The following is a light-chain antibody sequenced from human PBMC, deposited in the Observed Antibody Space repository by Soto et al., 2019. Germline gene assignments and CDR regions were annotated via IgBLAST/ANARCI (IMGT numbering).Light chain of an antibody. J-gene: IGKJ1*01. V-gene: IGKV1-39*01. Sequence: GDRVTITCRASQSISTWLAWYQQKPGKAPKLLIYDASNLESGVPSRFSGSGSGTDFTLTISSLQPEDFATYYCQQSYSTPQTFGQGTKVDIK. CDR2: DAS. CDR3: QQSYSTPQT. CDR1: QSISTW.